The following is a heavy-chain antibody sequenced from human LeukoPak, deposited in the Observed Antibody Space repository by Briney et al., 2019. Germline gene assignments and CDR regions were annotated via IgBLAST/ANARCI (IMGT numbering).Heavy chain of an antibody. Sequence: SETLSLTCTVSGGAISSGDYYWSWIRQPPGKGLEWIGYIYYSGSTYYNPSIKSRVAISADTSKNQFSLKLSSVTAADTAVYYCARHCSSTSCYPLSAFDIWGQGTMVTVSS. CDR1: GGAISSGDYY. D-gene: IGHD2-2*01. CDR2: IYYSGST. CDR3: ARHCSSTSCYPLSAFDI. J-gene: IGHJ3*02. V-gene: IGHV4-30-4*08.